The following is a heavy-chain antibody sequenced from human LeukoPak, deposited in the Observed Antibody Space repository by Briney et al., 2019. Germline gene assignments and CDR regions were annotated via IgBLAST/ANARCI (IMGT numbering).Heavy chain of an antibody. CDR3: AREAGIVGATFDY. Sequence: GGSLRLSCAASGFTFSSYAMHWVRQAPGKGLEWVAVISYDGSNKYYADSVKGRFTISRDNSKNTLYVQMNSLRAEDTAVYYCAREAGIVGATFDYWGQGTLVTVSS. CDR1: GFTFSSYA. CDR2: ISYDGSNK. J-gene: IGHJ4*02. D-gene: IGHD1-26*01. V-gene: IGHV3-30-3*01.